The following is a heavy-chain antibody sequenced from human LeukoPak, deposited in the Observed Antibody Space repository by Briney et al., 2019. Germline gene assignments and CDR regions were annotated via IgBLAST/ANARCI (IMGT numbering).Heavy chain of an antibody. Sequence: SETLSLACAVYAGSFSGYYWSSIPEPPRRGRECIGEINHSGSTNYNPSLNSRVTISVDTSKNQFSLKLSSVTAADTAVYYCTRRSYTPPRSFYYYYSMDVWGKGTTVTVSS. CDR3: TRRSYTPPRSFYYYYSMDV. V-gene: IGHV4-34*01. CDR1: AGSFSGYY. CDR2: INHSGST. D-gene: IGHD4-11*01. J-gene: IGHJ6*03.